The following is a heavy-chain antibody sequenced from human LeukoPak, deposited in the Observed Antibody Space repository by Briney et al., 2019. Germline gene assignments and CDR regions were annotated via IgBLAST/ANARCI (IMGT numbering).Heavy chain of an antibody. V-gene: IGHV3-23*01. CDR3: AKEYDSGGYGAYFDY. CDR2: ISGSGGST. CDR1: GFSFSSYA. J-gene: IGHJ4*02. D-gene: IGHD3-10*01. Sequence: PGGSLRLSCGASGFSFSSYAMNWVRQAPGKGLEWVSTISGSGGSTYYADSVKGRFTISRDNSRNTLDLQMNSLGPEDTAVYYCAKEYDSGGYGAYFDYWGQGTLVTVSS.